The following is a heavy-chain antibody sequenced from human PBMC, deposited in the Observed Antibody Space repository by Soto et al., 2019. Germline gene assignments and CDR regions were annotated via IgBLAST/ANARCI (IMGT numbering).Heavy chain of an antibody. CDR3: AKDAGEFRITFGGMGWYFDY. V-gene: IGHV3-30*18. CDR1: GFTFSSYG. D-gene: IGHD3-16*01. J-gene: IGHJ4*02. Sequence: QVQLVESGGGVVQPGRSLRLSCAASGFTFSSYGMHWVRQAPGKGLEWVAVISYDGSNKYYADSVKGRFTISRDNSKNTLYLQMNSLRAEDTAVYYCAKDAGEFRITFGGMGWYFDYWGQGTLVTVSS. CDR2: ISYDGSNK.